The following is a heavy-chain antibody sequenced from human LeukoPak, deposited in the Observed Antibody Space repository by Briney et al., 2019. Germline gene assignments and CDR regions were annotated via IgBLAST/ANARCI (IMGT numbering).Heavy chain of an antibody. J-gene: IGHJ3*02. V-gene: IGHV4-39*07. CDR1: GGSISSSSYY. CDR2: IYYSGST. Sequence: PSETLSLTCTVSGGSISSSSYYWGWIRQPPGKGLEWIGSIYYSGSTYYNPSLKSRVTISVDTSKNQFSLKLSSVTAADTAVYYCARGSPTYYDFWSGYPGGDAFDIWGQGTMVTVSS. CDR3: ARGSPTYYDFWSGYPGGDAFDI. D-gene: IGHD3-3*01.